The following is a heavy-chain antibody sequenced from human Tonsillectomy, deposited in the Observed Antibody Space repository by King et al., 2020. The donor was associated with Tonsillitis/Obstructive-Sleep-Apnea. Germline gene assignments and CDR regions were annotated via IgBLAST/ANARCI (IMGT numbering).Heavy chain of an antibody. J-gene: IGHJ3*02. D-gene: IGHD5-18*01. Sequence: VQLVESGGSVVRPGGSLRLSCDASGFTFDDYGMSWVRQAPGKGLEWVSGINWNGGTTSYADSVKGRFTISRDNAKNSLYLQMNSLRAEDTALYYCARSVGYTYGLDAFDIWGQGIMVTVSS. CDR2: INWNGGTT. CDR3: ARSVGYTYGLDAFDI. V-gene: IGHV3-20*04. CDR1: GFTFDDYG.